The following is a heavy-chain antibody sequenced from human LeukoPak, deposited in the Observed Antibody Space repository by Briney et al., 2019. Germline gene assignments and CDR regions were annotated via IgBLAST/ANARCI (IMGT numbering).Heavy chain of an antibody. CDR1: GYTFTSYY. J-gene: IGHJ1*01. CDR3: ASYSDSSGYYGYFHH. D-gene: IGHD3-22*01. V-gene: IGHV1-46*01. CDR2: INPSGGTT. Sequence: ASVKVSCKASGYTFTSYYIYWVRQAPGQGLEWMGIINPSGGTTSNAQKFQGRVTMTRDTSTSTVYMELSSLRSEDTAVYYCASYSDSSGYYGYFHHWGQGTLVTVSS.